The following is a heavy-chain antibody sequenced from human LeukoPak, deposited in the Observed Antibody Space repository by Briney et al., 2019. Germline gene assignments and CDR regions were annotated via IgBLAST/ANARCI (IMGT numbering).Heavy chain of an antibody. J-gene: IGHJ4*02. CDR3: AKDLTRSSGGFDY. Sequence: GGSLRLSCAASGFTFSSYAMGWVRQAPGKGPEWVSSISGSGGHTYFADSVKGRFTISRDNSKNTLDLQMNSLRAEDTAVYYCAKDLTRSSGGFDYWGQGTLVTVSS. CDR2: ISGSGGHT. CDR1: GFTFSSYA. D-gene: IGHD6-6*01. V-gene: IGHV3-23*01.